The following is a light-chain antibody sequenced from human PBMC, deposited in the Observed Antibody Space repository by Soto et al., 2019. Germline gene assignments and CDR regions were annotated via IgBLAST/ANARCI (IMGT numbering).Light chain of an antibody. V-gene: IGKV1-39*01. Sequence: DIQMTQSPSSLSASVGDRVTITCRASQTISGYLNWYQQKPGKAPELLIYAASYLGNGVPSRFSGSGSGTYFTLTITDVQPEDFALYYCHQRQSWPRTFGQGT. J-gene: IGKJ1*01. CDR1: QTISGY. CDR3: HQRQSWPRT. CDR2: AAS.